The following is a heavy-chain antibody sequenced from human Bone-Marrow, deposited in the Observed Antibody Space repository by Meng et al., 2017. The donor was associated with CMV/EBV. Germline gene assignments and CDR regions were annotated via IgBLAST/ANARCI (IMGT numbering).Heavy chain of an antibody. V-gene: IGHV1-69*04. J-gene: IGHJ6*02. Sequence: SVKVSCKASGGTFSSYAISWVRQAPGQGLEWMGIINPSGGSTSYAQKFQGRVTITADKSTSTAYMELSSLRSEDTAVYYCAEGSSSSGRYYYYGMDVWGQGTTVTVSS. CDR2: INPSGGST. D-gene: IGHD6-6*01. CDR3: AEGSSSSGRYYYYGMDV. CDR1: GGTFSSYA.